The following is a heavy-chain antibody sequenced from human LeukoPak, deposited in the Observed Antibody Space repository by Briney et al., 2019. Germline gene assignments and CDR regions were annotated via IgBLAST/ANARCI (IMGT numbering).Heavy chain of an antibody. CDR2: ISYDGSTK. CDR1: GFTFSSYG. Sequence: GGSLRLSCAASGFTFSSYGMHWVRQAPGKGLEWVAAISYDGSTKYYADSVKGRFTISRGNSKNTLYLQMNSLRAEDTAVYYCAKDQDFWSGYYDYWGQGTLVTVSS. V-gene: IGHV3-30*18. J-gene: IGHJ4*02. D-gene: IGHD3-3*01. CDR3: AKDQDFWSGYYDY.